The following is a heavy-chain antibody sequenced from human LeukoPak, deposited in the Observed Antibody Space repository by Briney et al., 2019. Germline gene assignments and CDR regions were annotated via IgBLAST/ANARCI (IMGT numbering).Heavy chain of an antibody. V-gene: IGHV1-2*02. CDR1: GYIFSHYY. CDR2: INPNSGGT. D-gene: IGHD2-2*01. CDR3: ARECSDTKCYGAFDL. Sequence: ASVTVSCKTSGYIFSHYYIHWVRQAPGQGLESMGWINPNSGGTNYAQKFQGRVTMTRDTSISTAYMELSSLRSDDTAVYYCARECSDTKCYGAFDLWGQGTMVTVSS. J-gene: IGHJ3*01.